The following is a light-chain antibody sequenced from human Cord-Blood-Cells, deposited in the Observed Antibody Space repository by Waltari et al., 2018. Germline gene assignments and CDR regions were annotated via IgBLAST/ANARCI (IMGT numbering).Light chain of an antibody. J-gene: IGLJ2*01. Sequence: SYEMTQPPSVSVSPGQQASITCSGVKLGDKYACWYQQKPGQSPVLVIYQDSKRPSGIPERFSGSNSGNTATLTISGTQAMDEADYYCQAWDSSTVVFGGGTKLTVL. CDR3: QAWDSSTVV. CDR1: KLGDKY. CDR2: QDS. V-gene: IGLV3-1*01.